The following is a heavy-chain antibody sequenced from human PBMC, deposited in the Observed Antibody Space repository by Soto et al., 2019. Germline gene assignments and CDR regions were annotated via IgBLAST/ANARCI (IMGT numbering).Heavy chain of an antibody. J-gene: IGHJ5*02. CDR3: AREERKGIISWFDP. V-gene: IGHV4-30-4*01. CDR1: GGSVSGVDYF. Sequence: SETLSLTCTVSGGSVSGVDYFWSWIRQSPGKGLEWIGYIYYTGITHLNPSLKSRLTMAVDTSKNEFSLKLTSVGAADTAVYFCAREERKGIISWFDPWGQGTPVTVSS. CDR2: IYYTGIT. D-gene: IGHD2-21*01.